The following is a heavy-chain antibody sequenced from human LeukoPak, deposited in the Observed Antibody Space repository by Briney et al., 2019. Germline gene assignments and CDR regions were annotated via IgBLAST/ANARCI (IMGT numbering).Heavy chain of an antibody. D-gene: IGHD3-10*01. CDR1: GFTVSSKY. CDR2: IYSGGNT. J-gene: IGHJ4*02. V-gene: IGHV3-66*01. CDR3: TRDSHGGVDY. Sequence: GGSLRLSCAASGFTVSSKYMSWVRQAPGKGLEWVSVIYSGGNTYYADSVKGRFTISRDNSDNTLYLQMNSLRAEDTAVYYCTRDSHGGVDYWGQGTLVTVSS.